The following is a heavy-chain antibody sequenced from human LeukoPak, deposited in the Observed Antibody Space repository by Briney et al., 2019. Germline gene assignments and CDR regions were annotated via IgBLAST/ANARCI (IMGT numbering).Heavy chain of an antibody. CDR1: GGSISSYY. J-gene: IGHJ3*02. CDR2: IYYSGST. Sequence: AETLSLTCTVSGGSISSYYWSRIRQPPGKGLEWIGYIYYSGSTNYNPSLKSRVTISVDTSKNQFSLKLSSVTAADTAVYYCARHGYSGYADAFDIWGQGTMVTVSS. V-gene: IGHV4-59*08. D-gene: IGHD5-12*01. CDR3: ARHGYSGYADAFDI.